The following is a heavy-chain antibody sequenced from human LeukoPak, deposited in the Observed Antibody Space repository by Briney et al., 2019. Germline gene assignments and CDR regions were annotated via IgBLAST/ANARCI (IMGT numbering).Heavy chain of an antibody. Sequence: PGGSLRLSCAGSGFTFSSYSMNWVRQAPGKGLEWVSVIYSGGSTYYADSVKGRFTISRDNSKNTLYLQMNSLRAEDTAVYYCARDQGVSGLWGQRTMVTVSS. D-gene: IGHD5/OR15-5a*01. J-gene: IGHJ3*01. V-gene: IGHV3-66*01. CDR2: IYSGGST. CDR1: GFTFSSYS. CDR3: ARDQGVSGL.